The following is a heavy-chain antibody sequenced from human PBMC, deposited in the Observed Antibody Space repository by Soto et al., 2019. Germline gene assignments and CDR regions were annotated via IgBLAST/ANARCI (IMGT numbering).Heavy chain of an antibody. Sequence: PSETLSLTCTVSGGSISTADFFWSWIRQPPGKGLQWIGYIYYSGSPYYDPSLNSRATISVDTSRNQLSLRLSSVTAADTAVYYCVRVTAYGGNSFDYSGQGTLVTVSS. V-gene: IGHV4-30-4*01. CDR1: GGSISTADFF. J-gene: IGHJ4*02. CDR3: VRVTAYGGNSFDY. D-gene: IGHD4-17*01. CDR2: IYYSGSP.